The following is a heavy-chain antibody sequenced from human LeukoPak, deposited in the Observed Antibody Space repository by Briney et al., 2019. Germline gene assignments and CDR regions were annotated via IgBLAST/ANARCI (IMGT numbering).Heavy chain of an antibody. CDR2: INPSGGST. Sequence: ASVKVSCKASGYTFTSYYMHWVRQAPGQGLEWMGIINPSGGSTSYAQKFQGRVTMTRDTSTSTVYMERSSLRSEDTAVYYCARGISVTMARGEADYWGQGTLVTVSS. D-gene: IGHD3-10*01. CDR3: ARGISVTMARGEADY. J-gene: IGHJ4*02. V-gene: IGHV1-46*01. CDR1: GYTFTSYY.